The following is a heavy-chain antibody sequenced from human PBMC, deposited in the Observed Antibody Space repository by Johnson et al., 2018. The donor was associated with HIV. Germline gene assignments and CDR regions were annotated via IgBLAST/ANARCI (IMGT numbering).Heavy chain of an antibody. CDR3: ASPRYSSGGGAFDS. CDR1: GFTFTDYY. CDR2: IKQDGSEK. V-gene: IGHV3-7*01. Sequence: VQLVESGGGLVKPGGSLRLSCAASGFTFTDYYISWIRQAPGKGLEWVANIKQDGSEKYYVDSVKGRFTISRENAKNSLYLQMNSLRAEDTAVYYCASPRYSSGGGAFDSWCQGTMVTVSS. D-gene: IGHD6-19*01. J-gene: IGHJ3*02.